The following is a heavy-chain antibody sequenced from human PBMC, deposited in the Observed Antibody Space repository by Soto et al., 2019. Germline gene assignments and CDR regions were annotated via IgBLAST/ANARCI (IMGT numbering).Heavy chain of an antibody. V-gene: IGHV3-23*01. CDR3: AKAETHAYYSDY. J-gene: IGHJ4*02. Sequence: EVQLLESGGGLVQPGGSLRLSCAASGFTFSSYAMSWVRQAPGKGLEWVSAISGSGGSTYYADSVKGRFTIARDNSKNPLYLQMNSLRAEDTAVYYCAKAETHAYYSDYWGQGTLVTVSS. CDR1: GFTFSSYA. CDR2: ISGSGGST.